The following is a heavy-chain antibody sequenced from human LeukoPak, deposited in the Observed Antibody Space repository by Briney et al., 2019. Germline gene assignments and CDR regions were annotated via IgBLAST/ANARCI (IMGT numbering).Heavy chain of an antibody. Sequence: ASVKVSCKASGYAFTNYYIHWVRLAPGQGLEWMGKINPSSGSADYAQRLQDRLTMTRDTSTSAVYMELSSLRSEDTAVYYCARGISMIRGVMPTPFDYWGQGTLVTVSA. CDR3: ARGISMIRGVMPTPFDY. CDR1: GYAFTNYY. J-gene: IGHJ4*02. D-gene: IGHD3-10*01. CDR2: INPSSGSA. V-gene: IGHV1-46*04.